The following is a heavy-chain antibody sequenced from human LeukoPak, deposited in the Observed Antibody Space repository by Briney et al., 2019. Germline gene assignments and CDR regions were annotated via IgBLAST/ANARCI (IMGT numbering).Heavy chain of an antibody. CDR3: ARRYCSSTSCPNWFDP. Sequence: GESLKISCKGSGYSFTSYWIGWVRQMPGKGLEWMGIIYPGDSVTRYSPSFQGQVTFSADKSISTAYLQWSSLKASDTAMYYCARRYCSSTSCPNWFDPWGQGTLVTVSS. D-gene: IGHD2-2*01. CDR2: IYPGDSVT. J-gene: IGHJ5*02. CDR1: GYSFTSYW. V-gene: IGHV5-51*01.